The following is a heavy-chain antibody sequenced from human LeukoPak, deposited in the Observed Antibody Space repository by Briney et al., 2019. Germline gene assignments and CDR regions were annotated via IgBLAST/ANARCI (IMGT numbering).Heavy chain of an antibody. CDR1: GYTFTGYY. CDR2: INSNSGGT. D-gene: IGHD3-16*01. J-gene: IGHJ1*01. CDR3: VRQYNAYFVT. Sequence: ASVKVSCKASGYTFTGYYMHWVRRAPEQGLEWMGWINSNSGGTNYAQKFQGRVTMTRDTSISTAYMELSSLRSDDTAGYYCVRQYNAYFVTWGQGTPVTVSS. V-gene: IGHV1-2*02.